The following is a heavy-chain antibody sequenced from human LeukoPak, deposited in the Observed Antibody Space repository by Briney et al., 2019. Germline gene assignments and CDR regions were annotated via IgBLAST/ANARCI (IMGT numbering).Heavy chain of an antibody. Sequence: TTGESLKISCKGSGYSFTSYWIGWVRQMPGKGLEWMGIIYPGDSDTRYSPSFQGQVIISADKSISTAYLQWSSLKASDTAMYYCARVGPYSGSYWPFDYWGQGTLVTVSS. CDR2: IYPGDSDT. V-gene: IGHV5-51*01. CDR3: ARVGPYSGSYWPFDY. D-gene: IGHD1-26*01. J-gene: IGHJ4*02. CDR1: GYSFTSYW.